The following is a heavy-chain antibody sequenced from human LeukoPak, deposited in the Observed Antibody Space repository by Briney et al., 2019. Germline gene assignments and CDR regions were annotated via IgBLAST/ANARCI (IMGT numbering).Heavy chain of an antibody. CDR3: AGRPTGYSSGYVY. CDR2: ISGSAHKI. V-gene: IGHV3-23*01. D-gene: IGHD5-18*01. CDR1: GFTFSNYA. J-gene: IGHJ4*02. Sequence: PGGSLRLSCVASGFTFSNYAMSWVRQAPGKGLDWVSVISGSAHKIRYADSVKGRFTTSRDNSENTLYLQLNNLRAEDTALYYCAGRPTGYSSGYVYWGQGTLVTVSS.